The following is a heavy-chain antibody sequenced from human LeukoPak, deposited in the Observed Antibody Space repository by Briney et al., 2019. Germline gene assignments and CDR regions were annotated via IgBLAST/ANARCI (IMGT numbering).Heavy chain of an antibody. J-gene: IGHJ4*02. V-gene: IGHV3-7*01. CDR3: ARGYSYGSTGTY. CDR2: IKQDGSEK. CDR1: GFTFSTSW. Sequence: GGSLRLSCTASGFTFSTSWMSWVRQAPGKGREWVANIKQDGSEKYYVDSVRGRFTISRDNAKNSLYLRLNSLRVEDAAVYYCARGYSYGSTGTYWGQGALVTVSS. D-gene: IGHD5-18*01.